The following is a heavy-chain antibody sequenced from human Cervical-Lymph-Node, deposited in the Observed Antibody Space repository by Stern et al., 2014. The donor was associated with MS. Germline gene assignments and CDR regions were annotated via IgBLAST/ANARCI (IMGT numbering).Heavy chain of an antibody. CDR1: GFRFTDYY. V-gene: IGHV1-2*02. D-gene: IGHD5-24*01. CDR3: GRGIKTFDP. J-gene: IGHJ5*02. Sequence: QLVQSGAEVKKPGASVKVSCETSGFRFTDYYIHWVRQAPGQGLEWMVCINPKNGDTHSAQKFQGRFTMTRDTSISTAYMELNSLKSDDTAMYYCGRGIKTFDPWGQGTLVTVSS. CDR2: INPKNGDT.